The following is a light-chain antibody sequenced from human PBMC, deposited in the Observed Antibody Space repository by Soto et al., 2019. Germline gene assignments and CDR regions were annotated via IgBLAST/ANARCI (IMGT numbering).Light chain of an antibody. CDR1: NSDVGGYNF. CDR2: AVS. CDR3: SSYTTSSIYV. J-gene: IGLJ1*01. V-gene: IGLV2-11*01. Sequence: QSVLTQPRSVSGSPGQSVTISCTGTNSDVGGYNFVSWYQQLPGKAPKLMISAVSQRPSGVPDRFSGSKSGNTASLTISGLQADDEADYYCSSYTTSSIYVFGTGTKVTVL.